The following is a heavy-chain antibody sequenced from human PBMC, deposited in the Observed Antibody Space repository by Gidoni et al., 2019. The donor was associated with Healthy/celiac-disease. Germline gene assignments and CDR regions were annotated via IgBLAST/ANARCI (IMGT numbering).Heavy chain of an antibody. CDR1: GFTFSSYA. V-gene: IGHV3-23*04. CDR2: ISGSGGST. CDR3: AKDVYDSSGWYGVFDY. D-gene: IGHD6-19*01. Sequence: EVQLVESGGGLVQPGGSLRLSCAASGFTFSSYAMSWVRQAPGKGLEWVSAISGSGGSTYYADSVKGRFTISRDNSKNTLYLQMNSLRAEDTAVYYCAKDVYDSSGWYGVFDYWGQGTLVTVSS. J-gene: IGHJ4*02.